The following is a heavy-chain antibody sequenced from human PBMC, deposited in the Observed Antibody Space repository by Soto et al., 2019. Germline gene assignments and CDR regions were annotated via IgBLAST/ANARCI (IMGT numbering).Heavy chain of an antibody. J-gene: IGHJ4*02. CDR1: GGSVSNGDYY. CDR3: ARWDDVLTGHDY. D-gene: IGHD3-9*01. Sequence: QVQLQESGPGLVKTSQTLSLTCTVSGGSVSNGDYYWSWIRQPPGKGLEWIGLIYYTGSTYYTPSLKSRITISVDTSNNQFSLNLSSVTAADTAVYYCARWDDVLTGHDYWGQGTLVTVSS. CDR2: IYYTGST. V-gene: IGHV4-30-4*01.